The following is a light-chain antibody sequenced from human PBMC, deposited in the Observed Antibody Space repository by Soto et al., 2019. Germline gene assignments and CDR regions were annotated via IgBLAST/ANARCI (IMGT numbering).Light chain of an antibody. Sequence: QSVLTQTPSASGTPGQTVTISCSGSRSNIGNNAVSWYQQFPGTAPKLLIYNNNQRPSGVPDRFSGSKSGTSASLAISGLQSEDEDDYYCATWDDSLNARGVVGGGTKVTVL. CDR1: RSNIGNNA. J-gene: IGLJ3*02. CDR2: NNN. CDR3: ATWDDSLNARGV. V-gene: IGLV1-44*01.